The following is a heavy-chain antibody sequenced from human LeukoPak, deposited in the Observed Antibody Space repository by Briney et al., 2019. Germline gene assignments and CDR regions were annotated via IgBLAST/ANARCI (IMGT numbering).Heavy chain of an antibody. CDR2: INPYSGDT. CDR3: ARVGPWGGSAYDY. J-gene: IGHJ4*02. Sequence: ASVKVSCKTSGYSFTGYYLHWVRQAPGQGLEWMGWINPYSGDTIYAQKFQGRVTMTRDTSISTAYMELSSLRSEDTAVYYCARVGPWGGSAYDYWGQGTLVTVSS. V-gene: IGHV1-2*02. D-gene: IGHD1-26*01. CDR1: GYSFTGYY.